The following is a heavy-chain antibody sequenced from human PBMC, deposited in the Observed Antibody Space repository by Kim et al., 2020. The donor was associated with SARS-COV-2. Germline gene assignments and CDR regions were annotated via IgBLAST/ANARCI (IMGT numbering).Heavy chain of an antibody. D-gene: IGHD3-16*01. CDR3: VGDRWGGSFDI. Sequence: GGSLRLSCATSGFIFSAYDMNWVRLPPGKGLEWLSFITKYSASIYYADSVKGRFTISSDNAKISLFLQINSLRDEDTAVFYCVGDRWGGSFDIWGQGSMV. J-gene: IGHJ3*02. CDR1: GFIFSAYD. V-gene: IGHV3-48*02. CDR2: ITKYSASI.